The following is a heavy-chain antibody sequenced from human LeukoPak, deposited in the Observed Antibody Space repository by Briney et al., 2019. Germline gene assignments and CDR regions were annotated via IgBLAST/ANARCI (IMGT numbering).Heavy chain of an antibody. D-gene: IGHD3-10*01. CDR2: ISSGSSSI. CDR3: ARSAGSQMARGVTYEF. CDR1: GFNYSSYT. Sequence: HAGGSLVLSCAASGFNYSSYTTNWVRQAPRRGPERASQISSGSSSIYYTESVKARFTISRDNAKNSLYLQMSSLRAEDTAVYYCARSAGSQMARGVTYEFWGQGTLVVASS. V-gene: IGHV3-48*01. J-gene: IGHJ4*02.